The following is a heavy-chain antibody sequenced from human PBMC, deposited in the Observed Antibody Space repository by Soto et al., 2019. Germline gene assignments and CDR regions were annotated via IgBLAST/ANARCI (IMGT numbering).Heavy chain of an antibody. D-gene: IGHD3-10*01. J-gene: IGHJ6*02. V-gene: IGHV1-69*02. CDR1: GGTFSSYT. Sequence: SVKVSCKASGGTFSSYTISWVRQAPGQGLEWKGRIIPILGIANYAQKYQGKITITADKSTSTAYMELSSLRSEDTAVYYCARAIYYYGSGYYYYYGMDVWGQGTTVTVSS. CDR2: IIPILGIA. CDR3: ARAIYYYGSGYYYYYGMDV.